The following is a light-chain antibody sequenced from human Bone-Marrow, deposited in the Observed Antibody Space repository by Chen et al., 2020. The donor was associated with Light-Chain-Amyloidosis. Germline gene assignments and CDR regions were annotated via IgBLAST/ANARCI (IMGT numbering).Light chain of an antibody. CDR2: EDD. CDR1: SGSIAPNY. J-gene: IGLJ3*02. V-gene: IGLV6-57*01. Sequence: NFMLTQPHSVSESPGKTVIISCTRRSGSIAPNYVQWYQQRPCSSPTTVIYEDDQRPSGVPNRFSGSIDSSSNSASLTISGLKIEDEAYYCCQSYQGSSQGVFGGGTKLTVL. CDR3: QSYQGSSQGV.